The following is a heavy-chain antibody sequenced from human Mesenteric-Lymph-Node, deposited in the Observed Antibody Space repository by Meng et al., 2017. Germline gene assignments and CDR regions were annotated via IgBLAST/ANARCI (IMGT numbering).Heavy chain of an antibody. V-gene: IGHV4-34*01. J-gene: IGHJ5*02. Sequence: QVQLPQWGAGPLKPSETLSLTCAVYGGSFSGYYWSWIRQPPGKGLEWIGEINHSGSTNYNPSLKSRVTISVDTSKNQFSLKLSSVTAADTAVYYCARGRSDWFDPWGQGTLVTVSS. CDR2: INHSGST. CDR1: GGSFSGYY. CDR3: ARGRSDWFDP.